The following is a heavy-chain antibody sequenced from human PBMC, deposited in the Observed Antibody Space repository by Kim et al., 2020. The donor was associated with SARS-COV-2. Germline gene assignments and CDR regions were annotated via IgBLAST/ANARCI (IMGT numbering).Heavy chain of an antibody. CDR1: GGSISSYY. Sequence: SETLSLTCTVSGGSISSYYWSWIRQPPGKGLEWIGYIYYSGSTNYNPSLKSRVTISVDTSKNQFSLKLSSVTAADTAVYYCARVGSSGWYTASYYYYGMDVWGQGTTVTVSS. V-gene: IGHV4-59*01. J-gene: IGHJ6*02. CDR3: ARVGSSGWYTASYYYYGMDV. D-gene: IGHD6-19*01. CDR2: IYYSGST.